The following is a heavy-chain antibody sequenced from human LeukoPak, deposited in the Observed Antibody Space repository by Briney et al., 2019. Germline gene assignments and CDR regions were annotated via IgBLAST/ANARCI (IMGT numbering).Heavy chain of an antibody. V-gene: IGHV1-2*02. CDR3: ARISDSFARI. D-gene: IGHD2-21*02. Sequence: ASVKVSCKASGYTFTDYYMYWVRQVPGQGLEWMGWINPNSGDTKYAQKFQGRVSMTRDTSISTAYMELDRLTSDDTAVYFCARISDSFARIWGQGTLVTVSS. CDR1: GYTFTDYY. CDR2: INPNSGDT. J-gene: IGHJ4*02.